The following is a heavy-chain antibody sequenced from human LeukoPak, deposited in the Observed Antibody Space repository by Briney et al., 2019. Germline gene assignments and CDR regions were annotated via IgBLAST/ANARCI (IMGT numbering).Heavy chain of an antibody. CDR1: GGSISSYY. CDR2: IYYSGST. J-gene: IGHJ3*02. V-gene: IGHV4-59*08. D-gene: IGHD1-26*01. CDR3: AKMPREPYDAFDI. Sequence: PSETLSLTCTVSGGSISSYYWSWIRQPPGKGLEWIGYIYYSGSTNYNPSLKSRVTISVDTSKNQFSLKLSSVTAADTAVYYCAKMPREPYDAFDIWGQGTMVTVSS.